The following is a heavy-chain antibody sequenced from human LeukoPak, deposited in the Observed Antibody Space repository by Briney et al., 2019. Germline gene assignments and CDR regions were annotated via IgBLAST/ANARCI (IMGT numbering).Heavy chain of an antibody. CDR2: VYHSGST. D-gene: IGHD4-23*01. Sequence: SETLSLTCAVSGGSISSSTWWSWVRQPPGKGLEWIGEVYHSGSTNYNPSLRSRVTMSVDKSKNQFSLKVNSMTAADTAVYYCLFGGNSGDWVYWGQGTLVTVSS. CDR3: LFGGNSGDWVY. CDR1: GGSISSSTW. V-gene: IGHV4-4*02. J-gene: IGHJ4*02.